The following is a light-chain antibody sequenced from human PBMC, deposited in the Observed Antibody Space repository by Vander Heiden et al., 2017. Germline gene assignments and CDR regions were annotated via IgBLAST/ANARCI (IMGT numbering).Light chain of an antibody. CDR3: QQYNSYST. CDR2: KAS. J-gene: IGKJ1*01. Sequence: DIQTTQSPSTLSASVGDRVTITCRASQSISSWLAWYQQKPGKAPKLLIYKASSLESGVPSMFSGSGSGTEFTLTISSLQPDDFASYYCQQYNSYSTFGRGTKVEIK. V-gene: IGKV1-5*03. CDR1: QSISSW.